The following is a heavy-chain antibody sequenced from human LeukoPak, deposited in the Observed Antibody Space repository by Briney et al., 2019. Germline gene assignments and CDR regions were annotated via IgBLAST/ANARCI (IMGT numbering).Heavy chain of an antibody. Sequence: GGCLRLSCEASGFTFSSYGMHWVRRAPGKGLEWMTVISHDGSNKYYVDSVKGRFTISRDNSKSTLYLQMNSLRAEDTAVYYCAKEGYYGSGSFPDSWGQGTLVTVSS. D-gene: IGHD3-10*01. CDR1: GFTFSSYG. V-gene: IGHV3-30*18. CDR2: ISHDGSNK. J-gene: IGHJ4*02. CDR3: AKEGYYGSGSFPDS.